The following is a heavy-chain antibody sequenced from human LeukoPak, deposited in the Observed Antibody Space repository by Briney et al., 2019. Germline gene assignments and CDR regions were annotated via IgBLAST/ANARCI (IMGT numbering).Heavy chain of an antibody. J-gene: IGHJ3*02. V-gene: IGHV3-7*01. CDR1: GFMFNIYW. D-gene: IGHD7-27*01. Sequence: GGSLRLSCAASGFMFNIYWMSWVRQAPGKGLEWVANINQDGSEKYYVDSVKGRFTISRDNAKNSLYLQMNSLRAEDTAVYYCARELGAFDIWGQGTMVTVSS. CDR3: ARELGAFDI. CDR2: INQDGSEK.